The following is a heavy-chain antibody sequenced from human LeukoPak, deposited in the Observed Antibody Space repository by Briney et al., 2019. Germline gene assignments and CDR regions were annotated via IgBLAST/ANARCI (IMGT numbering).Heavy chain of an antibody. CDR2: MNPTSGNT. J-gene: IGHJ6*02. D-gene: IGHD6-13*01. CDR1: GYTFTSYD. V-gene: IGHV1-8*01. CDR3: ARAEYSSSWLTAYYYGMDV. Sequence: GASVKVSCKASGYTFTSYDINWVRQATGQGLEWMGWMNPTSGNTNYAQKFQGRVTMTRDTSISTAYMELSRLRSDDTAVYYCARAEYSSSWLTAYYYGMDVWGQGTTVTVSS.